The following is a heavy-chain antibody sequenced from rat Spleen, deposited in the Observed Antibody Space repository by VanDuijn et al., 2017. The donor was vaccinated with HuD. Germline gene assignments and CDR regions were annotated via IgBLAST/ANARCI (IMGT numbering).Heavy chain of an antibody. Sequence: EVQLVESGGGLVQPGSPLKLSCAASGRTFSDYYMAWVRQAPTKGLEWVGYISTGGTRTYYRDSVKGRFTISRDDAKSFLYLQMDSLRSEDTATYYCTTYGGLRNWFAYWGQGTLVAVSS. CDR1: GRTFSDYY. CDR3: TTYGGLRNWFAY. CDR2: ISTGGTRT. D-gene: IGHD4-1*01. J-gene: IGHJ3*01. V-gene: IGHV5-27*01.